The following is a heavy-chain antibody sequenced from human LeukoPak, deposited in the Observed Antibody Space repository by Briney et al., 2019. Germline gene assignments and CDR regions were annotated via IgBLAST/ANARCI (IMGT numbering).Heavy chain of an antibody. CDR1: GYTFTSYG. D-gene: IGHD2-21*02. V-gene: IGHV1-18*01. J-gene: IGHJ5*02. CDR3: ARRAYCGGDCSYDR. CDR2: ISAYNGNT. Sequence: ASVKVSCKASGYTFTSYGISWVRQAPGQGLEWMGWISAYNGNTNYAQKLQGRDTMTTDTYTSTAYMELRSLRSDDTAVYYCARRAYCGGDCSYDRWVQGTLVTVCS.